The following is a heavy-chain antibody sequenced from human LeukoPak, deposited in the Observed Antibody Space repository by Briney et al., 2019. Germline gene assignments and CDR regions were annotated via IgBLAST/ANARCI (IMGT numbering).Heavy chain of an antibody. CDR2: IWYDGSDK. Sequence: TGGSLRLSCAASGFTFNTYGMNWVRQAPGKGLEWVAIIWYDGSDKYYAESVKGRFTISRDNSKNTLYLQMNSLRAEDTAVYYCARDNCSSTSCVDYWGQGALVTVSS. D-gene: IGHD2-2*01. J-gene: IGHJ4*02. V-gene: IGHV3-33*01. CDR3: ARDNCSSTSCVDY. CDR1: GFTFNTYG.